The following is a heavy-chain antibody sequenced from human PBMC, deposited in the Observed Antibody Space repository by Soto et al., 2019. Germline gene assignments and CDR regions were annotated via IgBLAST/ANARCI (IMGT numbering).Heavy chain of an antibody. V-gene: IGHV1-3*05. CDR2: INAGNGNT. J-gene: IGHJ4*02. D-gene: IGHD2-21*02. CDR3: ARAWVVVTAPDY. CDR1: GYTFTSYA. Sequence: QVQLVQSGAEEKKPGASVKVSCKASGYTFTSYAMHWVRQAPGQRLEWMGWINAGNGNTKYSQKFQGRVTITRDTSASTADMERSSLRSEDTAVYYCARAWVVVTAPDYWGQGTLVTVSP.